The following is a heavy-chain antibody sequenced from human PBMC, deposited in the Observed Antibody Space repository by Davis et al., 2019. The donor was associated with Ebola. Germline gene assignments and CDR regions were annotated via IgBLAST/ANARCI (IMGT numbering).Heavy chain of an antibody. D-gene: IGHD3-22*01. J-gene: IGHJ4*02. CDR3: ARGVHIDSSGYYYFDY. V-gene: IGHV4-31*03. CDR2: IYYSGST. CDR1: GGSISSGGYY. Sequence: PSETLSLTCTVSGGSISSGGYYWSWIRQHPGKGLEWIGYIYYSGSTYYNPSLKSRVTISVDTSKNQFSLKLSSVTAADTAVYYCARGVHIDSSGYYYFDYWGQGTLVTVSS.